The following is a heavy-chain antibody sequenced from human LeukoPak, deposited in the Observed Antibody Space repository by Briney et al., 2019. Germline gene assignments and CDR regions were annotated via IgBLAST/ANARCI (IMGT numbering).Heavy chain of an antibody. CDR1: GFSLRTRGVG. CDR3: AHRPHYSGSGSYSFQH. CDR2: IFWDDDK. Sequence: SGPTLVKPPQTLTLTCTFSGFSLRTRGVGVGWIRQPPGKALELLTFIFWDDDKRYSPSLKSRLTITKDTSKNQVVLTMTNLDPVDTATYYCAHRPHYSGSGSYSFQHWGQGTLVTVSS. D-gene: IGHD3-10*01. J-gene: IGHJ1*01. V-gene: IGHV2-5*02.